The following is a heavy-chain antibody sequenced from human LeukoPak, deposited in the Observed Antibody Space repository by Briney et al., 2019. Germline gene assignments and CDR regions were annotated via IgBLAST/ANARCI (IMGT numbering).Heavy chain of an antibody. D-gene: IGHD1-26*01. CDR3: ARGRVGADAFDI. J-gene: IGHJ3*02. V-gene: IGHV3-11*04. CDR2: IGSSGTTI. Sequence: GGSLRLSCAASGFMFNDYYMSWIRQAPGRGLEWVSYIGSSGTTIYYADSVKGRFTISRDNANNSLYLQMNSLRAEDTAVYYCARGRVGADAFDIWGQGTMVTVSS. CDR1: GFMFNDYY.